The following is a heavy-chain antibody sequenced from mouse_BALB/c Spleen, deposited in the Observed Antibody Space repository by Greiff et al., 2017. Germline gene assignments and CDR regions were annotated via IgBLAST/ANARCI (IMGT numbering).Heavy chain of an antibody. Sequence: DVMLVESGGDLVKPGGSLKLSCAASGFTFSSYGMSWVRQTPDKRLEWVATISSGGSYTYYPDSVKGRFTISRDNAKNTLYLQMSSLKSEDTAMYYCARYYYGSSSWFAYWGQGTLVTVSA. CDR2: ISSGGSYT. V-gene: IGHV5-6*02. J-gene: IGHJ3*01. CDR1: GFTFSSYG. D-gene: IGHD1-1*01. CDR3: ARYYYGSSSWFAY.